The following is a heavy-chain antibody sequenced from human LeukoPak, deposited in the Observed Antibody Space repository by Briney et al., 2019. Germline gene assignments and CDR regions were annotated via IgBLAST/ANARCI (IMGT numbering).Heavy chain of an antibody. J-gene: IGHJ3*02. V-gene: IGHV1-69*04. CDR1: GYTFTSYA. CDR2: IIPILGIA. Sequence: SVKVSCKASGYTFTSYAISWVRQAPGQGLEWMGRIIPILGIANYAQKFQGRVTITADKSTSTAYMELSSLRSEDTAVYYCAKHPYSSGWYRRAFDIWGQGTMVTVSS. CDR3: AKHPYSSGWYRRAFDI. D-gene: IGHD6-19*01.